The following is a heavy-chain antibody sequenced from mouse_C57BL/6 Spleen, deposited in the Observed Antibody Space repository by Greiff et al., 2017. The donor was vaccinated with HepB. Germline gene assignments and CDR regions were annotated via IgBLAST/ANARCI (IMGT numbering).Heavy chain of an antibody. Sequence: EVMLVESGGGLVKPGGSLKLSCAASGFTFSSYAMSWVRQTPEKRLEWVATISDGGSYTYYPDNVKGRFTISRDNAKNNLYLQMSHLKSEDTAMYYCARDREPYAMDYWGQGTSVTVSS. V-gene: IGHV5-4*01. CDR3: ARDREPYAMDY. CDR2: ISDGGSYT. CDR1: GFTFSSYA. J-gene: IGHJ4*01.